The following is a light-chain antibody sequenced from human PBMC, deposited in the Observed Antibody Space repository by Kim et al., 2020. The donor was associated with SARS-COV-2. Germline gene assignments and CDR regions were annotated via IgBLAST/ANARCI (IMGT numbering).Light chain of an antibody. CDR2: RNN. J-gene: IGLJ3*02. Sequence: QTATLTCTWPSNEVGNEGATWLQQHQGHPPKLLSSRNNNRPSGISERFSASRSGDTASLTITGLQPEDEADYYCSAWDSSLSAWVFGGGTQLTVL. CDR1: SNEVGNEG. CDR3: SAWDSSLSAWV. V-gene: IGLV10-54*01.